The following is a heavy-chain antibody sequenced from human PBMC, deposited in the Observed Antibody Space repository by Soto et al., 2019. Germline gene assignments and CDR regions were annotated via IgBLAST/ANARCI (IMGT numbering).Heavy chain of an antibody. J-gene: IGHJ6*02. CDR3: ARDLYYYDSSGYYHGEIYYGMDV. V-gene: IGHV3-23*01. D-gene: IGHD3-22*01. CDR2: ISGSGGST. CDR1: GFTFSSYA. Sequence: PGGSLRLSCAASGFTFSSYAMSWVRQAPGKGLEWVSAISGSGGSTYYADSVKGRFTISRDNSKNTLYLQMNSLRAEDTAVYYCARDLYYYDSSGYYHGEIYYGMDVWGQGTTVTVSS.